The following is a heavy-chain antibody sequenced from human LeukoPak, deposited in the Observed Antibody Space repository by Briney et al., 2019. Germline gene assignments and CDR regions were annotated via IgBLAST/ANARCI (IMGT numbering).Heavy chain of an antibody. CDR2: IRYDGSNK. Sequence: GGSLRLSCAASGFTFSSYGMRWVRQAPGKGLEWVAFIRYDGSNKYYADSVKGRFTISRDNSKNTLYLQMNSLRAEDTAVYYCAKDQYSSGCPDYWGQGTLVTVSS. V-gene: IGHV3-30*02. CDR3: AKDQYSSGCPDY. CDR1: GFTFSSYG. J-gene: IGHJ4*02. D-gene: IGHD6-19*01.